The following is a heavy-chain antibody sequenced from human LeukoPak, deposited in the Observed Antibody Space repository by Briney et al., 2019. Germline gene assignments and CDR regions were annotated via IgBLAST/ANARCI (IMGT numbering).Heavy chain of an antibody. CDR3: AKAGYDFWSGYFTAYWFDP. V-gene: IGHV3-23*01. Sequence: GGSLRLSCAASGFPFSSYAMSWVRQAPGKGLEWVSAFSGSGGSTYYADSVKGRFTISRDNSKNTLYLQMNSLRAEDTAVYYCAKAGYDFWSGYFTAYWFDPWGQGTLVTVSS. CDR2: FSGSGGST. D-gene: IGHD3-3*01. J-gene: IGHJ5*02. CDR1: GFPFSSYA.